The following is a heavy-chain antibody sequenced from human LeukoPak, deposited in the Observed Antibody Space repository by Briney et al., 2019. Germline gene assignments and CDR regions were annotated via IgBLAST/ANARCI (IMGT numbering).Heavy chain of an antibody. Sequence: PGRSLRLSCAASGFTFSSYGMHWVRQAPGKGLEWVAVIWYDGSNKYYADSVKGRFTISRDNSKNTLYLQMNSLRAEDTAVYYCARVTNGVYYYGMDVWGQGTTVTVSS. D-gene: IGHD7-27*01. CDR3: ARVTNGVYYYGMDV. CDR2: IWYDGSNK. V-gene: IGHV3-33*01. J-gene: IGHJ6*02. CDR1: GFTFSSYG.